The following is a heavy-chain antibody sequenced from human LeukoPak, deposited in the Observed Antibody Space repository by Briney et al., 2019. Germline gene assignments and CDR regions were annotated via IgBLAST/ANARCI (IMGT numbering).Heavy chain of an antibody. CDR3: ATPYHSFDY. Sequence: PSETLSLTCAVSGYSISSGYYWGWIRQPPGKGLEWIGSIYYSGSTYYNPSLKSRVTISVDTSKNQFSLKLSSVTAADTAVYYCATPYHSFDYWGQGTLVTVSS. CDR1: GYSISSGYY. CDR2: IYYSGST. V-gene: IGHV4-38-2*01. J-gene: IGHJ4*02.